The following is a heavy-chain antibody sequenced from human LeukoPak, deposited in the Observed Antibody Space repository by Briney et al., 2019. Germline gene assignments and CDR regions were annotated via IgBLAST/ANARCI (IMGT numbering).Heavy chain of an antibody. D-gene: IGHD3-3*01. CDR2: IYYSGST. V-gene: IGHV4-39*01. J-gene: IGHJ4*02. CDR3: AKLSAYDDFWSGYSSTKYYFDY. CDR1: GGSISSSSYY. Sequence: SETLSLTCTVSGGSISSSSYYWGWIRQPPGQGLEWIGSIYYSGSTYYNPSLKSRVTISVDTSKNQFSLKLSSVTAADTAVHYCAKLSAYDDFWSGYSSTKYYFDYWGQGTLVTVSS.